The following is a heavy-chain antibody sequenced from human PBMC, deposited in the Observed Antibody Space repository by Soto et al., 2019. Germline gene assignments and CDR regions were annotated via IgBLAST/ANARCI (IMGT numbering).Heavy chain of an antibody. CDR2: IYYSGST. V-gene: IGHV4-31*03. Sequence: QVQLQESGPGLVKPSQTLSLTCTVSGGSISSGGYYWSWIRQHPGKGLEWIGYIYYSGSTYYNPSLKSRVTISVDTSKNQFSLKLSSVTAADSAVYYCARRGLRFLANYFDYWGQGTLVTVSS. CDR3: ARRGLRFLANYFDY. J-gene: IGHJ4*02. CDR1: GGSISSGGYY. D-gene: IGHD3-3*01.